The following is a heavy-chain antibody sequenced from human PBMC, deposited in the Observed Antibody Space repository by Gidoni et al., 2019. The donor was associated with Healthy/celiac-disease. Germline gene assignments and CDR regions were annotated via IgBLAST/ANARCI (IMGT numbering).Heavy chain of an antibody. J-gene: IGHJ4*02. CDR3: AHRRPSRVKGLFDY. Sequence: QITLKESGPTLVKPTQTLTLTCTFSGFSLSTSGVGVCWIRQPPGKALEWLALIYWDDDKRYSPSLKSRLTITKDTSKNQVVLTMTNMDPVDTATYYCAHRRPSRVKGLFDYWGQGTLVTVSS. CDR2: IYWDDDK. D-gene: IGHD3-22*01. V-gene: IGHV2-5*02. CDR1: GFSLSTSGVG.